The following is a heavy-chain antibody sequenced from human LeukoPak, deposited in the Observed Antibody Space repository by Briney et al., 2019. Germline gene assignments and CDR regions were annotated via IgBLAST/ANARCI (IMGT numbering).Heavy chain of an antibody. V-gene: IGHV3-11*05. CDR1: GFTFRDYY. CDR2: ISGSGTFT. Sequence: GGSLRLSCAASGFTFRDYYMSWIRQAPGQGLEWVSHISGSGTFTNYADSVKGRFTISRDNAGSSLHLQMHSLRAEDSAMYYCARGGYQHYALVDYWGQGTLATVSS. J-gene: IGHJ4*02. CDR3: ARGGYQHYALVDY. D-gene: IGHD5-12*01.